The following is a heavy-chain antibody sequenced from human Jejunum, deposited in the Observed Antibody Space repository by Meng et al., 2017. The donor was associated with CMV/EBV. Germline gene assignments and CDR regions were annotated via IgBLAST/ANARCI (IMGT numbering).Heavy chain of an antibody. D-gene: IGHD2-15*01. Sequence: QVQLVESGGDLVKPGGSLRLSCAASGFTFSDHYMNWIRQAPGKGLGWLSYISGSSHDTNYADSVKGRFTISRDNAKNSLYLQINSLRVEDTAIYYCVRTAREAADWGQGTLVTVSS. CDR3: VRTAREAAD. CDR2: ISGSSHDT. CDR1: GFTFSDHY. V-gene: IGHV3-11*05. J-gene: IGHJ4*02.